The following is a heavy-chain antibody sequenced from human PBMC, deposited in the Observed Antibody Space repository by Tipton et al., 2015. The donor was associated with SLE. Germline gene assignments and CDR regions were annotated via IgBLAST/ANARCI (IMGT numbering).Heavy chain of an antibody. D-gene: IGHD5-18*01. J-gene: IGHJ4*02. CDR3: ARVRVDTAMGVFDF. V-gene: IGHV1-18*01. CDR1: GYTFSTYG. Sequence: QSGAEVKKPGASARVSCKASGYTFSTYGISWVRQAPGQGLEWMGWISTYNGNTNYAQKLQGRVTMTSDTSTSTAYMELRSLRSDDTAIYYCARVRVDTAMGVFDFWGQGTLVTVSS. CDR2: ISTYNGNT.